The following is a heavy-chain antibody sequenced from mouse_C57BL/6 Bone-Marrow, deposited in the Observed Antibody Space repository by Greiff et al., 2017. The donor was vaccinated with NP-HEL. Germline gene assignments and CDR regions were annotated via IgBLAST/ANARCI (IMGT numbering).Heavy chain of an antibody. D-gene: IGHD1-1*01. V-gene: IGHV1-66*01. J-gene: IGHJ2*01. CDR3: ARWGYYGSSFYY. Sequence: QVHVKQSGPELVKPGASVKISCKASGYSFTSYYIHWVKQRPGQGLEWIGWIYPGSGNTKYNEKFKGKATLTADTSSSTAYMQLSSLTSEDSAVYYCARWGYYGSSFYYWGQGTTLTVSS. CDR2: IYPGSGNT. CDR1: GYSFTSYY.